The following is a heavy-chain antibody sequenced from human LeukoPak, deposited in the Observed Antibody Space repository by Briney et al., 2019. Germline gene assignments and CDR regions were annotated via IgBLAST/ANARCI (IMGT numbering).Heavy chain of an antibody. V-gene: IGHV4-39*01. Sequence: SETLSLTCTVSGGSISSSTYYWGWIRRPPGKGLEWIGSIYFSGSTYYNPSLKSRVTISVDTSKNQFSLKLSSVTAADTAVYYCARLRPTIFGVVIMTYFDYWGQGTLVTVSS. CDR2: IYFSGST. CDR1: GGSISSSTYY. CDR3: ARLRPTIFGVVIMTYFDY. J-gene: IGHJ4*02. D-gene: IGHD3-3*01.